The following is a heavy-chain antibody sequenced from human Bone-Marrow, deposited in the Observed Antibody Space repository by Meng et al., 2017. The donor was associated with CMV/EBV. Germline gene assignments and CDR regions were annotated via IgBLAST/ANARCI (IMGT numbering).Heavy chain of an antibody. J-gene: IGHJ5*02. V-gene: IGHV4-59*01. D-gene: IGHD2-2*02. CDR2: VYYTGSS. CDR3: ARDLGYCSSTSCHTDNWFDP. Sequence: SETLSLTCSVSGGSISSYYWSWIRQPPGKGLEWIGYVYYTGSSKYNPSLKSRVSISIDMSKNHFSLKLNSVTAADTAVYYCARDLGYCSSTSCHTDNWFDPWGQGTRVTVSS. CDR1: GGSISSYY.